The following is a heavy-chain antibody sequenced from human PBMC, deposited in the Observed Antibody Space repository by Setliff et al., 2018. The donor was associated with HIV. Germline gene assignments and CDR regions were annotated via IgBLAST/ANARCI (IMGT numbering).Heavy chain of an antibody. CDR2: VTPILHTT. D-gene: IGHD4-17*01. CDR1: GDTFSTYV. CDR3: ARSGEGYAFDI. Sequence: SVKVSCKSSGDTFSTYVFTWVRQAPGQGLEWMGGVTPILHTTNYAQKFQGRVTITADISTRTVYMELNSLRSEDTAMYYCARSGEGYAFDIWGQGTMVTVS. J-gene: IGHJ3*02. V-gene: IGHV1-69*10.